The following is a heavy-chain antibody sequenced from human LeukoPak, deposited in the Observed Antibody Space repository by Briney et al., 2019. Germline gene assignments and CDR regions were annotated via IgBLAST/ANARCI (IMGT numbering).Heavy chain of an antibody. J-gene: IGHJ4*02. CDR2: ISYDGSNK. CDR3: AERDSSVWVLDY. CDR1: GFTFSSYA. Sequence: GVLRLSCAASGFTFSSYAMRWVRQAPGKGLEWVAVISYDGSNKYYADSVKGRFTISRDNSKNTLYLQMNSLRAEDTAVYYCAERDSSVWVLDYWGQGTLVTVSA. V-gene: IGHV3-30-3*01. D-gene: IGHD6-19*01.